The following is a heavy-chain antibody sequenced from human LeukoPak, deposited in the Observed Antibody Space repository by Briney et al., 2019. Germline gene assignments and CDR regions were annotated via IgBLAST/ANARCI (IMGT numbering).Heavy chain of an antibody. Sequence: GGSLRLSFAASGFTFDDYAMHWVRQAPGKGLDWVSLISWDGGSTYYADSVKGRFTISRDNSKNSLYLQMNSLRAEDTALYYCAKGRRGYSYCHTYYFDYWGQGTLVTVSS. V-gene: IGHV3-43D*03. CDR1: GFTFDDYA. J-gene: IGHJ4*02. D-gene: IGHD5-18*01. CDR3: AKGRRGYSYCHTYYFDY. CDR2: ISWDGGST.